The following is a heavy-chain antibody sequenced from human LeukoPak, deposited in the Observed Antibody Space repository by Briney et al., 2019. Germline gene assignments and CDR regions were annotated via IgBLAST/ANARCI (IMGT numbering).Heavy chain of an antibody. CDR3: ARGSRYSSGWYFDY. D-gene: IGHD6-19*01. V-gene: IGHV4-30-4*01. J-gene: IGHJ4*02. CDR1: GGSISSGDYY. CDR2: IYYSGST. Sequence: PSQTLSLTCTVSGGSISSGDYYWSWIRQPPGTGLEWIGYIYYSGSTYYNPSLKSRVTISVDTSKNQFSLQLNSVTPEDTAVYYCARGSRYSSGWYFDYWGQGTLVTVSS.